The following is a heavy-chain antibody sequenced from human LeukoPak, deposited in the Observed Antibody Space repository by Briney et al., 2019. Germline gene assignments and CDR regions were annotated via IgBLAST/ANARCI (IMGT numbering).Heavy chain of an antibody. CDR2: IRGSGGST. Sequence: PGGSLRLSCAASGFTFSSYDMSWVRHAPGGGREWVSAIRGSGGSTYYADSVKGWFTISRDNSQNTLYLQMNSLRAEDSAVYYCAKVGSGWYSGAFDYWGQGTLLTVSS. J-gene: IGHJ4*02. CDR1: GFTFSSYD. V-gene: IGHV3-23*01. CDR3: AKVGSGWYSGAFDY. D-gene: IGHD6-19*01.